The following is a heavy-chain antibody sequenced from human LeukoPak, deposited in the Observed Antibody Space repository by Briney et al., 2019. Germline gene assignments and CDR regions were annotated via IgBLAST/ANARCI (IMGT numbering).Heavy chain of an antibody. CDR2: ISYDGSNK. V-gene: IGHV3-30-3*01. D-gene: IGHD4-17*01. CDR3: APTEAAQGAFDI. CDR1: GFTFSSYA. J-gene: IGHJ3*02. Sequence: GRSLRLSCAASGFTFSSYAMHWVRQAPGKGLEWVAVISYDGSNKYYADSVKGRFTISRDNSKNTLYLQMNSLRAEDTAVYYCAPTEAAQGAFDIWGQGTMVTVSS.